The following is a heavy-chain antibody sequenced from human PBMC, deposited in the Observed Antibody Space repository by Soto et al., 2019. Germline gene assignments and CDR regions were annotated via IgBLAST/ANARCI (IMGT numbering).Heavy chain of an antibody. CDR3: VRLCCSSSGRGRGGWFGP. CDR2: MYSSGST. CDR1: GGSINSGDYF. V-gene: IGHV4-30-4*01. J-gene: IGHJ5*02. Sequence: QVQLQESGPGLVMPSQTLSLTCTVTGGSINSGDYFWTWIRQSPGKGLEWFGYMYSSGSTYYNPSLNSRSSISADTSKNQFSLKLSSVTAADTAVYYCVRLCCSSSGRGRGGWFGPWGQGTLVTVSS. D-gene: IGHD2-2*01.